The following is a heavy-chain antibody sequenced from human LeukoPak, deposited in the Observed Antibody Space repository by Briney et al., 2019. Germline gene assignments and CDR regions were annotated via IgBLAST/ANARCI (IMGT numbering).Heavy chain of an antibody. J-gene: IGHJ4*02. CDR3: ARDTRLLGATRD. CDR1: GGSISSSSYY. V-gene: IGHV4-39*07. Sequence: PSETLSLTCTVSGGSISSSSYYWGWIRQPPGKGLEWIGSIYYSGSTYYNPSLKSRVTISVDTSKNQFSLKLSSVTAADTAVYYCARDTRLLGATRDWGQGTLVTVSS. D-gene: IGHD1-26*01. CDR2: IYYSGST.